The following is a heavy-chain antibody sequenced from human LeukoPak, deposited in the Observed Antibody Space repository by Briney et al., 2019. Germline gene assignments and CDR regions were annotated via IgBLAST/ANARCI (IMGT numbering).Heavy chain of an antibody. CDR2: IYTSGST. CDR3: ARVNQSNYPYYYYYYMDV. D-gene: IGHD4-11*01. Sequence: SETLSLTCTVSGGSISSYYWSWIRQPAGKGLEWIGRIYTSGSTNYNPSLKSRVTMSVDTSKNQFSLKLSSVTAADTAVYSCARVNQSNYPYYYYYYMDVWGKGTTVTVSS. CDR1: GGSISSYY. V-gene: IGHV4-4*07. J-gene: IGHJ6*03.